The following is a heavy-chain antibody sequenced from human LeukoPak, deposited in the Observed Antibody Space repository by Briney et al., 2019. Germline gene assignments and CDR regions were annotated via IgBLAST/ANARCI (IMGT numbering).Heavy chain of an antibody. CDR3: AKGGYGYNPKGRGMDV. Sequence: SGGSLRLSCAAFSSYAMSWIRQRAGQGLEWVSGISGSGATTYYADSVKGRFTISRDNSMNTLHLQMNSLRAEDTAVYYCAKGGYGYNPKGRGMDVWDQGTTVTVSS. CDR1: SSYA. CDR2: ISGSGATT. V-gene: IGHV3-23*01. D-gene: IGHD5-24*01. J-gene: IGHJ6*02.